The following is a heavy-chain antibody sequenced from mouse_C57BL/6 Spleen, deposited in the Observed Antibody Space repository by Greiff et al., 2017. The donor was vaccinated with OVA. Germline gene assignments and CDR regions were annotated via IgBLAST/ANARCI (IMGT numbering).Heavy chain of an antibody. CDR2: INPSSGYT. CDR3: ARHYDFYFDY. J-gene: IGHJ2*01. D-gene: IGHD2-4*01. Sequence: VQLVESGAELARPGASVKMSCKASGYTFTSYTMHWVKQRPGQGLEWIGYINPSSGYTKYNQKFKDKATLTADKSSSTAYMQLSSLTSEDSAVYYCARHYDFYFDYWGQGTTLTVSS. CDR1: GYTFTSYT. V-gene: IGHV1-4*01.